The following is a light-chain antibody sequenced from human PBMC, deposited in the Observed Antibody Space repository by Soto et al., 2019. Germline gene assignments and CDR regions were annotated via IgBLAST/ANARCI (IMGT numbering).Light chain of an antibody. V-gene: IGKV2D-29*02. Sequence: DVVMTQTPLALSVAPGQPASISCKSGESLLHITGETFLFWYLQKPGQSPQLLIYEVSTRVSGVPERFSGSGSGKDFTLELSRVETDDVGIYYCMQSTQLPPTFGQGTRLESK. CDR3: MQSTQLPPT. J-gene: IGKJ5*01. CDR1: ESLLHITGETF. CDR2: EVS.